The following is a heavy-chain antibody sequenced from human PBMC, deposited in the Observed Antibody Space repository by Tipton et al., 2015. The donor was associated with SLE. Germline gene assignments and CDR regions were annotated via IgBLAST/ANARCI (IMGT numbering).Heavy chain of an antibody. CDR3: TTGRWWLHDGFDY. V-gene: IGHV3-30-3*01. CDR1: GFTFSSYA. D-gene: IGHD4-23*01. J-gene: IGHJ4*02. Sequence: SLRLSCAASGFTFSSYAMHWVRQAPGKGLEWVAVISYDGSNKYYADSVKGRFTISRDNSKNTLYLQMNSLKTEDTAVYYCTTGRWWLHDGFDYWGQGTLVTVSS. CDR2: ISYDGSNK.